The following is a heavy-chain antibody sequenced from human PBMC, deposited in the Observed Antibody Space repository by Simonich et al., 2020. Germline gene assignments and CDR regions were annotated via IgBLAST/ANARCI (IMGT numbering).Heavy chain of an antibody. D-gene: IGHD3-3*01. CDR2: ISSSISYI. CDR3: ARKRFLEWFFDY. Sequence: EVQLVESGGGLVKPGGSLRLSCAASGFTFSSYSMNWVRQAPEKGVEWVSYISSSISYIYYADSVKGRFTISRDNAKNSLYLQMNSLRAEDTAVYYCARKRFLEWFFDYWGQGTLVTVSS. CDR1: GFTFSSYS. J-gene: IGHJ4*02. V-gene: IGHV3-21*05.